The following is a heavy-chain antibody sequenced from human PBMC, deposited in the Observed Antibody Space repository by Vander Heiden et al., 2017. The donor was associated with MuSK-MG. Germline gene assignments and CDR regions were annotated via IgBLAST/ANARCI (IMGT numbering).Heavy chain of an antibody. J-gene: IGHJ4*02. D-gene: IGHD3-22*01. Sequence: FIFYGMHWVRQAPGKGLEWVAVISHDGSNRYFADSVKGRFTISRDNSKNTLYLQMNSLRAEDTAVYYCARGYYDSSGHYHLDYWGQGTLVTVSS. V-gene: IGHV3-30*19. CDR1: FIFYG. CDR2: ISHDGSNR. CDR3: ARGYYDSSGHYHLDY.